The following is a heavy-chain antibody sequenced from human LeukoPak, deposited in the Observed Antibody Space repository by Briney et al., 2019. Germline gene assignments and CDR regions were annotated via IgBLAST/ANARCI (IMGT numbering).Heavy chain of an antibody. J-gene: IGHJ4*02. CDR2: IIYSGGAT. V-gene: IGHV3-23*01. D-gene: IGHD3-22*01. CDR1: GFTFSRSA. Sequence: LRGGSLRLSCAASGFTFSRSAMTWVRQGPGTGLEFVASIIYSGGATYYADSVKGRFTISRDNSKNTLYLQMNSLRAEDTALYYCAKDGLYYDGSEHVYYFDSWGQGTLVTVSS. CDR3: AKDGLYYDGSEHVYYFDS.